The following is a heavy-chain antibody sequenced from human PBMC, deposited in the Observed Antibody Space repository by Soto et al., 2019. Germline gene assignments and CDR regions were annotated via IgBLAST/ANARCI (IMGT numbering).Heavy chain of an antibody. CDR1: GFTFSSYS. CDR2: ISSSSSTI. J-gene: IGHJ4*02. V-gene: IGHV3-48*01. Sequence: GGSLRLSCAAPGFTFSSYSMNWVRQAPGNGLEWVSYISSSSSTIYYADSVKGRFTISRDNAKNSLYLLMNSLRAEDTAVYYCARHDYGDYSDYWGQGTLVTVSS. D-gene: IGHD3-16*01. CDR3: ARHDYGDYSDY.